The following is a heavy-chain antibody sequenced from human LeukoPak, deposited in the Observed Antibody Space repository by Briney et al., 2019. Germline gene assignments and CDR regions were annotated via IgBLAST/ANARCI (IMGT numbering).Heavy chain of an antibody. CDR1: GGSISSYY. CDR2: IYTSGST. V-gene: IGHV4-4*07. CDR3: ARGYDSSGYYYFFDY. D-gene: IGHD3-22*01. J-gene: IGHJ4*02. Sequence: PSETLSLTCTVSGGSISSYYLSWVRQPAGKGLEWIWRIYTSGSTNYNPSLKSRVTMSVDTSKNQFSLKLSSVTAADTAVYYCARGYDSSGYYYFFDYWGQGTLVTVSS.